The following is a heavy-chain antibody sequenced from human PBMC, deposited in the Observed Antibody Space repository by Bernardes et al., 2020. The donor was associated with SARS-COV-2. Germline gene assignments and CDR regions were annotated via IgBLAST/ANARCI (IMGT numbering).Heavy chain of an antibody. V-gene: IGHV1-46*01. CDR1: GFTLTFFY. CDR2: LDPSDGTT. CDR3: ARAGGGADALDI. D-gene: IGHD3-10*01. J-gene: IGHJ3*02. Sequence: ASVKVSCMASGFTLTFFYMHWVRQAPGQGLEWIGRLDPSDGTTKFAQKFQDRVTMTTDTSTSTVYMELSTLTSDDTAFYYCARAGGGADALDIWGQGTLLTVSS.